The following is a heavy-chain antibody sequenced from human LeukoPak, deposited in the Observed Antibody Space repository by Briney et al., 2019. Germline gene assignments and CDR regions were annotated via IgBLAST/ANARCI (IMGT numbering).Heavy chain of an antibody. Sequence: GASVEASCKASGYTFTSYAMNWVRQAPGQGLEWMGWINTNTGNPTYAQGFTGRFVFSLDTSVSTAYLQICSLKAEDTAVYYCARDQEGYCSSTSCSLSYYFDYWGQGTLVTVSS. J-gene: IGHJ4*02. D-gene: IGHD2-2*01. CDR1: GYTFTSYA. V-gene: IGHV7-4-1*01. CDR2: INTNTGNP. CDR3: ARDQEGYCSSTSCSLSYYFDY.